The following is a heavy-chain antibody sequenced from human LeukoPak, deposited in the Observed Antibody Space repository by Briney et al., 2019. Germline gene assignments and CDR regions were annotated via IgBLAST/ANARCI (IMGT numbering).Heavy chain of an antibody. V-gene: IGHV1-18*01. CDR2: IGTYNGDT. J-gene: IGHJ3*02. D-gene: IGHD5-24*01. CDR3: ARDRGYNPDTFDI. Sequence: GSSVKVSCMASGYTFTSYGVSWVRQAPGQGLEWMGWIGTYNGDTNYAQNLQGRVTITTDTSTRTAYMELRSLRSDDTAVYYCARDRGYNPDTFDIWGQGTMVTVSS. CDR1: GYTFTSYG.